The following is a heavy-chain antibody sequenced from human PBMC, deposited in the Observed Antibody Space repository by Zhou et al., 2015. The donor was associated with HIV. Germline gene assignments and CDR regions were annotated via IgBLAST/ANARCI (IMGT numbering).Heavy chain of an antibody. CDR2: ISAYNGNT. CDR1: GYTFTSYG. D-gene: IGHD5-24*01. CDR3: ARDSPTEGYNHYYYYGMDV. Sequence: QVQLVQSGAEVKKPGASVKVSCKASGYTFTSYGISWVRQAPGQGLEWMGWISAYNGNTNYAQKLQGRVTMTTDTSTSTAYMELRSLRSDDTAVYYCARDSPTEGYNHYYYYGMDVWGQGTTVTVSS. J-gene: IGHJ6*02. V-gene: IGHV1-18*01.